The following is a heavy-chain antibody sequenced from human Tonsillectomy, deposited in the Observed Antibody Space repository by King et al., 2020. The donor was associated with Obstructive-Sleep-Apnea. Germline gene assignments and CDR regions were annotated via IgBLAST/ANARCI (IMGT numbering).Heavy chain of an antibody. Sequence: VQLVESGGGVVQPGRSLRLSCAASGFTLSNNAMHWVRQAPGKGLEWVAVISYDGSNKYYADSVKGRFTISRDISKNTLNLQMHSLRAEDTAVYYCARESTITDYYYGMDVWGQGTTVTLSS. V-gene: IGHV3-30*04. CDR1: GFTLSNNA. CDR3: ARESTITDYYYGMDV. D-gene: IGHD1-14*01. CDR2: ISYDGSNK. J-gene: IGHJ6*02.